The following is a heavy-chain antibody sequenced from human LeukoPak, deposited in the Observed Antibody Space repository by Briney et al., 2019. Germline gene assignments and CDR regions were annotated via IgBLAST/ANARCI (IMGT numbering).Heavy chain of an antibody. CDR2: IYTSGST. J-gene: IGHJ4*02. CDR1: GGSISSGSYY. CDR3: AREKRPRSYYDSSGYYDS. V-gene: IGHV4-61*02. D-gene: IGHD3-22*01. Sequence: TSQTLCLTCTVSGGSISSGSYYRSWIRQPAGKGLEWIGRIYTSGSTNYNPSLKSRVTISVDTSKNQFSLKLSSVTAADTAVYYCAREKRPRSYYDSSGYYDSWGQGTLVTVSS.